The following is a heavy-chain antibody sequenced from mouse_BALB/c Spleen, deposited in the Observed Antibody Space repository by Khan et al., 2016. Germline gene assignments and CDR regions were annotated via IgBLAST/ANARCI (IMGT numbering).Heavy chain of an antibody. Sequence: QIQLVQSGPELKKPGETVKISCKASGYTFTNYGMNWVKQAPGKGLKWMGCINTYTGEPTYADDFKGRFAFSLETSASTVYLQINNLKNEDMATYFCARQYYSNHAMDYWGQGTSVTVSS. V-gene: IGHV9-1*02. CDR2: INTYTGEP. D-gene: IGHD2-5*01. CDR3: ARQYYSNHAMDY. J-gene: IGHJ4*01. CDR1: GYTFTNYG.